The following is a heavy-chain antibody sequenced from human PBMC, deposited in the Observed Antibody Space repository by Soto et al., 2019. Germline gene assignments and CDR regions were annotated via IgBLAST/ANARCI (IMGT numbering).Heavy chain of an antibody. D-gene: IGHD4-17*01. CDR2: IYYSGTI. V-gene: IGHV4-59*01. CDR3: GRGGGPYGEYYQGMDV. CDR1: SGSMSSYY. J-gene: IGHJ6*02. Sequence: SETLSLTCTVSSGSMSSYYWSWVRQPPGKGLEWIGYIYYSGTICYNPSLKSRVIISVDTSKKQFSLKLSSVTAADTAMYYCGRGGGPYGEYYQGMDVWGQGTTVTVSS.